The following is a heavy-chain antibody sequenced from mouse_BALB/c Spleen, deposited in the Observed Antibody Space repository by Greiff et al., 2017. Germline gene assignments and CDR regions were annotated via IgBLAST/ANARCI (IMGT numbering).Heavy chain of an antibody. V-gene: IGHV3-6*02. Sequence: EVQLQESGPGLVKPSQSLSLTCSVTGYSITSGYYWNWIRQFPGNKLEWMGYISYDGSNNYNPSLKNRISITRDTSKNQFFLKLNSVTTEDTATYYCARSPYYYDAMDYWGQGTSVTVSS. CDR3: ARSPYYYDAMDY. CDR1: GYSITSGYY. CDR2: ISYDGSN. D-gene: IGHD1-1*01. J-gene: IGHJ4*01.